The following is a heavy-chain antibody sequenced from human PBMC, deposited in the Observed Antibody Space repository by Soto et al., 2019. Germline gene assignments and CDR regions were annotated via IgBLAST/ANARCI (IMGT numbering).Heavy chain of an antibody. J-gene: IGHJ4*02. Sequence: LRLSFAASGFTFSSFGMHWVRQAPGKGLEWVALISDDGSKEYYTDSVKGRFTISRDNSKNTVYLQMNSLRSEDTAVYHCAKLSWGSGLFYDYWGQGTPVTVSS. V-gene: IGHV3-30*18. D-gene: IGHD3-10*01. CDR2: ISDDGSKE. CDR3: AKLSWGSGLFYDY. CDR1: GFTFSSFG.